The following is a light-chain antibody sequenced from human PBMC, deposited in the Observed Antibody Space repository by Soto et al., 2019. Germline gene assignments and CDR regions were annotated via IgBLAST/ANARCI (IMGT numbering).Light chain of an antibody. V-gene: IGLV2-14*01. Sequence: QSVLTQPASVSGSPGQSITISCTGTSSDVGGYNYVSWYQQHPGKAPELMIYDVSNRPSGVSNRFSGSKSGNTASLTISGLQAEDEADYYCSSYTISSTLVFGGGTKVTVL. CDR3: SSYTISSTLV. CDR1: SSDVGGYNY. CDR2: DVS. J-gene: IGLJ2*01.